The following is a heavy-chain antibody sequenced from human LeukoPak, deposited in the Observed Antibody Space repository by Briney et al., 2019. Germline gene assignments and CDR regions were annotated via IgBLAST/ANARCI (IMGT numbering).Heavy chain of an antibody. D-gene: IGHD2-21*01. J-gene: IGHJ4*02. Sequence: SETLSLTCTVSGASIRNSNYYWAWIRQPPGKGLEWIGSIYYSGTTYYNLSLKSRVIMSVDTSKNQFSLKPNSVTATDTAVYYCARRDSNIIFDYWGQGTLVTVSS. CDR2: IYYSGTT. V-gene: IGHV4-39*01. CDR1: GASIRNSNYY. CDR3: ARRDSNIIFDY.